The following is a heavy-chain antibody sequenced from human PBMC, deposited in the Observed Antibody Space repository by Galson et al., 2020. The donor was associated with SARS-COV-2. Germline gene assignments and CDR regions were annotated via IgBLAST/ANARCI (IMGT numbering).Heavy chain of an antibody. J-gene: IGHJ3*02. Sequence: GESLKISCAASGFTFSTYGMDWVRQAPGKGLEWVAVIWYDGSYKYYADSVKGRCTISRDKSKNTLYLQMNSLRADDTAVYYCARGSSSHGFDIWGQGTMVTVSS. V-gene: IGHV3-33*01. D-gene: IGHD3-10*01. CDR3: ARGSSSHGFDI. CDR1: GFTFSTYG. CDR2: IWYDGSYK.